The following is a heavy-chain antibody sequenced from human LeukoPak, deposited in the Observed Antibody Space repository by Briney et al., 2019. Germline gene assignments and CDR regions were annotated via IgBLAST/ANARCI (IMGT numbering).Heavy chain of an antibody. D-gene: IGHD3-22*01. CDR1: GGSVSSGGYY. V-gene: IGHV4-31*03. CDR2: IYYSGST. J-gene: IGHJ3*02. Sequence: SQTLSLTCTVSGGSVSSGGYYWSWIRQHPGKGLEWIGYIYYSGSTYYNPSLKSRVTISVDTSKKQFSLKLSSVTAADTAVYYCARYYYYDSSGFFFGAFDIWGQGTMATVSS. CDR3: ARYYYYDSSGFFFGAFDI.